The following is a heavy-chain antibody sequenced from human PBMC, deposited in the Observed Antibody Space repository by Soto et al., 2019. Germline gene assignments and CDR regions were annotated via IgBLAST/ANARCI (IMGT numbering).Heavy chain of an antibody. CDR3: ARQGDGYKSTYYYYGMDV. CDR1: GYIFSNYW. Sequence: GYSLNMSCQASGYIFSNYWIGWLRQMAGKGLELMGIIFPGDSDTKYSPSVQGQVAISADKSISTAYLHWNSLKASDTAMIYCARQGDGYKSTYYYYGMDVWGQGTTVTVSS. CDR2: IFPGDSDT. D-gene: IGHD5-12*01. J-gene: IGHJ6*02. V-gene: IGHV5-51*01.